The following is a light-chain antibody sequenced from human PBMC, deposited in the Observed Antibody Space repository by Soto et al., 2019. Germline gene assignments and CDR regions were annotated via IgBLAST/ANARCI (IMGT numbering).Light chain of an antibody. J-gene: IGLJ2*01. V-gene: IGLV2-14*01. CDR3: CSYTRNITAHLL. Sequence: QSALTQPASVSGSPGQSITISCTGTSSDVGGYNFVSWYQHHPDKAPKLIIYGVTNRPSGVSHRFSGSKSGNTASLTISGLQAEDEAHYYCCSYTRNITAHLLFGGGTKLT. CDR1: SSDVGGYNF. CDR2: GVT.